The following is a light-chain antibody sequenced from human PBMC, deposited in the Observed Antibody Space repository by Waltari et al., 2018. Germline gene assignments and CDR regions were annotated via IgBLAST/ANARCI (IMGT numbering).Light chain of an antibody. CDR3: CSFAGSNTYV. J-gene: IGLJ1*01. V-gene: IGLV2-23*01. Sequence: HSALTQPASVSGSPGQSITISCTGASSDVGNYNAVSWYQQNPGKAPKIVIYEGSKRPPGVSNRFSGSKSGNTGSLTISGLQVEDEADYYCCSFAGSNTYVLGTGTKVSVL. CDR2: EGS. CDR1: SSDVGNYNA.